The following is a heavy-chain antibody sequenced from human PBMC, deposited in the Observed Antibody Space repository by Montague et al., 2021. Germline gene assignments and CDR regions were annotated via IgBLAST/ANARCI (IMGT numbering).Heavy chain of an antibody. CDR2: VYKRGDT. J-gene: IGHJ3*02. Sequence: SETLSLTCSASGDSISSYEYYWTWIRQPAGRGLEWIGRVYKRGDTNTNPSLRSRLTLSVDTSKNHFSLTLTSVTAADTAVYFCARDSPVVEPWVGEHKGAFAIWGQGTMVTVSS. CDR1: GDSISSYEYY. V-gene: IGHV4-4*07. D-gene: IGHD3-10*01. CDR3: ARDSPVVEPWVGEHKGAFAI.